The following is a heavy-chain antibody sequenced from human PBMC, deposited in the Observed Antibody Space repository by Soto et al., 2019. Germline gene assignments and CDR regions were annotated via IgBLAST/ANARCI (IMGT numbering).Heavy chain of an antibody. CDR2: IKQDGSAK. D-gene: IGHD1-26*01. V-gene: IGHV3-7*01. CDR1: GFTFSTSW. Sequence: PGGSLRLSCAASGFTFSTSWMSWVRQAPGKGLEWVANIKQDGSAKYYVDSVKGRFTISRDNAKNSLYLQMNSLRADDTAVYYCVRVGYSHAFDIWGQGTMVTVSS. J-gene: IGHJ3*02. CDR3: VRVGYSHAFDI.